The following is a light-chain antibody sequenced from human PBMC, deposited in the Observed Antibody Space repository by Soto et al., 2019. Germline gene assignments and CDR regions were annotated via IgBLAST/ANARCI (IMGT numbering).Light chain of an antibody. CDR2: TAS. CDR1: QGISSH. J-gene: IGKJ4*02. V-gene: IGKV1-8*01. Sequence: AIRMTQSPSSFSASTGDRVTITCRASQGISSHLAWYQVKPGKAPRLLIYTASYLERGVPSRFSGSGSGTDFTLTIRALQSEDVAGDYCQQYFSYPLTFGGGTKVEIK. CDR3: QQYFSYPLT.